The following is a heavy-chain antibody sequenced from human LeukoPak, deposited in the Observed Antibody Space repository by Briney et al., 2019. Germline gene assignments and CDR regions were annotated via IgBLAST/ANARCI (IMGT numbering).Heavy chain of an antibody. V-gene: IGHV4-59*08. CDR3: ARHETDNWFDS. CDR2: VHYSGST. D-gene: IGHD2-21*02. Sequence: PSETLSLTCSVSGGSIRSHCWSWIRQPPGKGLEWIGYVHYSGSTNYNPSLKSRLTISVDTAKNKFYLRLSSVTAADTAVYYCARHETDNWFDSWGQGTLVTVSS. J-gene: IGHJ5*01. CDR1: GGSIRSHC.